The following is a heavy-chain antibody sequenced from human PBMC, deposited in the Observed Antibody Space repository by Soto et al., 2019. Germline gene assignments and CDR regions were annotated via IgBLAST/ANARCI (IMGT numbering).Heavy chain of an antibody. CDR2: IKQDGTEK. D-gene: IGHD3-3*01. Sequence: EVQLVESGGGLVQSGGFLRLSCAASGFTFSSYWMSWVRQAPGKGLEWVANIKQDGTEKFYVDSVKGRFTISRDNAKKSLYLQRNILRAEDTAVYYCAGDVAYDDFEGRMENWGQGTLVPVSS. V-gene: IGHV3-7*01. CDR1: GFTFSSYW. CDR3: AGDVAYDDFEGRMEN. J-gene: IGHJ4*02.